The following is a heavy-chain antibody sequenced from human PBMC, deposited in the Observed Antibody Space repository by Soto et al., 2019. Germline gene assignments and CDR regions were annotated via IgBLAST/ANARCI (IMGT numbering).Heavy chain of an antibody. CDR2: INPSGGST. CDR1: GYTFTSYY. V-gene: IGHV1-46*01. D-gene: IGHD2-21*02. CDR3: ARGPTHIVVVTATRFDP. Sequence: ASVKVSCKASGYTFTSYYMHWVRQAPGQGLEWMGIINPSGGSTSYAQKFQGRVTMTRDTSTSTVYMELSSLRSEDTAVYYCARGPTHIVVVTATRFDPWGQGTLVTVSS. J-gene: IGHJ5*02.